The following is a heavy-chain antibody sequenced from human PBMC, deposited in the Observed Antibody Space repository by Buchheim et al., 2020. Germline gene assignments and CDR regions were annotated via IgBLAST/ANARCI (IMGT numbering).Heavy chain of an antibody. Sequence: EVQLLESGGGLVQPGGSLRLSCAASGFTFSSYAMSWVRQAPGKGLEWVSSISSSSSYIYYGDSVKGRFTISRDNAKNSPYLQMNSPRVEDTAIYYCVTWGRTAAGATWYFEHWGQGTL. CDR2: ISSSSSYI. CDR3: VTWGRTAAGATWYFEH. J-gene: IGHJ1*01. V-gene: IGHV3-21*01. D-gene: IGHD6-13*01. CDR1: GFTFSSYA.